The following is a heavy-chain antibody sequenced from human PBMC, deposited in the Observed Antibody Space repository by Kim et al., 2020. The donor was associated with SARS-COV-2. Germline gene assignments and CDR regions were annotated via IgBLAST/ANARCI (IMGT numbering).Heavy chain of an antibody. CDR3: AKSIRGWLQLFDS. Sequence: YADSVKGRFTISRDNSKNTLYLQMNSLRAEDTAVYYCAKSIRGWLQLFDSWGQGTLVTVSS. D-gene: IGHD5-12*01. V-gene: IGHV3-23*01. J-gene: IGHJ4*02.